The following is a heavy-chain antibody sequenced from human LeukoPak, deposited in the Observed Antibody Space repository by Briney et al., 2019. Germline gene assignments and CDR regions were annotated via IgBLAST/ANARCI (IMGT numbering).Heavy chain of an antibody. CDR1: GGSFSGYY. D-gene: IGHD2-15*01. J-gene: IGHJ5*02. CDR3: AREGIVVVVAATHNWFDP. Sequence: SETLSLTCAVYGGSFSGYYWSWIRQPPGKGLEWIGEINHSGSTNYNPSLKSRVTISVDTSKNQSSLKLSSVTAADTAVYYCAREGIVVVVAATHNWFDPWGQGTLVTVSS. V-gene: IGHV4-34*01. CDR2: INHSGST.